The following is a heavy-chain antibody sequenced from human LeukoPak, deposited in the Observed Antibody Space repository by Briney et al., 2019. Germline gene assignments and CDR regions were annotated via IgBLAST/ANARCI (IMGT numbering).Heavy chain of an antibody. CDR2: ISSSSSYI. CDR3: ARDHNHYDSSGSYSYYYYGMDV. CDR1: GFTFSSYS. V-gene: IGHV3-21*01. Sequence: PGGSLRLSCAASGFTFSSYSMNWVRQAPGKGLEWVSSISSSSSYIYYADSVKGRFTISRDNAKNSLYLQMNSLRAEVTAVYYCARDHNHYDSSGSYSYYYYGMDVWGQGTTVTVSS. J-gene: IGHJ6*02. D-gene: IGHD3-22*01.